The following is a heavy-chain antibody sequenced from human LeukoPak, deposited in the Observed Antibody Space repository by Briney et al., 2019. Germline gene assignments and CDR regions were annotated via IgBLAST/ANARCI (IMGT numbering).Heavy chain of an antibody. J-gene: IGHJ4*02. CDR1: GFTFSAFA. CDR3: AKDGPERWLDY. Sequence: GGSLRLSCAASGFTFSAFAMTWVRQAPGKGLEWVSTITDDGYNTYSADSVKGRITFSRDNSKNTLSLQLRSLRAEDTAVYYCAKDGPERWLDYWGQGTLVTVSS. D-gene: IGHD5-24*01. V-gene: IGHV3-23*01. CDR2: ITDDGYNT.